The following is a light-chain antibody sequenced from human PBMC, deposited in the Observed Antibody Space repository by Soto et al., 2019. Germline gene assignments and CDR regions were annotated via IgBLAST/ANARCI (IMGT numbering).Light chain of an antibody. CDR1: QSVSSSY. CDR3: QQYNNWPRT. Sequence: EIVLTQSPGTLSLSPGERATLSCMASQSVSSSYLAWYQQKPGQAPRLLIYGASTRATCIPARFSGSGSGTEFTLTISSLQSEDFAVYYCQQYNNWPRTFGQGTKVDI. J-gene: IGKJ1*01. V-gene: IGKV3-15*01. CDR2: GAS.